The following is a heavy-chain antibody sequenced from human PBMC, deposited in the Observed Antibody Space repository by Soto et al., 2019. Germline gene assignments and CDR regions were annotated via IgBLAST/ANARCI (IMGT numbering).Heavy chain of an antibody. V-gene: IGHV1-69*01. CDR2: NLPLFNIS. D-gene: IGHD3-10*01. J-gene: IGHJ2*01. CDR3: ARRRRGDGSWYFDL. Sequence: QVQLVQSGAEVKKPGSSVKVSCKASGGAFSSYAISWVRQAPGQGLEWMGGNLPLFNISNYAQKFQGRVTITADEPTSTAYMDLSNLTSEDTAVYYCARRRRGDGSWYFDLWGRGTLITVSS. CDR1: GGAFSSYA.